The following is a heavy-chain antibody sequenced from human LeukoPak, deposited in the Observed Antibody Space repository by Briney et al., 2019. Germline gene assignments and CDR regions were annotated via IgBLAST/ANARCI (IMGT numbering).Heavy chain of an antibody. CDR3: ARDPSFTMTDGMDV. D-gene: IGHD3-22*01. CDR2: INPNSGGT. J-gene: IGHJ6*02. CDR1: GYTFTGYY. Sequence: EASVKVSCKASGYTFTGYYMHWVRQAPGQGLEWMGWINPNSGGTNYAQKLQGRVTMTTDTSTSTAYMELRSLRSDDTAVYYCARDPSFTMTDGMDVWGQGTTVTVSS. V-gene: IGHV1-2*02.